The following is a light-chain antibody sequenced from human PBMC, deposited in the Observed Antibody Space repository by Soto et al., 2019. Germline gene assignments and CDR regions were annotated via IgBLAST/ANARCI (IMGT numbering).Light chain of an antibody. V-gene: IGKV3-11*01. J-gene: IGKJ5*01. CDR1: QSFSSY. CDR2: DAS. Sequence: IVMKQSPATLSVSPGERATLACRGSQSFSSYLAWYQQKPGQAPRLLIYDASNRATGIPARFSGSGSGTDFTLTISSLEPEDFAVYYCQQRSNWPPFTFGQGKRLEIK. CDR3: QQRSNWPPFT.